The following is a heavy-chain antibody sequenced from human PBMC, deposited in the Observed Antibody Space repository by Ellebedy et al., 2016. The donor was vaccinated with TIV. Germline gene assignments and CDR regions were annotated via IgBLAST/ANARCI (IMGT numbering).Heavy chain of an antibody. Sequence: PGGPLRLSCAVPGSTFSSYAMSWVREAPGKGLEWVAVISYDGSNKYHADSVKGRFTISRDNSKNKLYLQMNSLRAEDKAVYYWARDNSGWDAFDIWGQGTMVTVSS. CDR2: ISYDGSNK. CDR3: ARDNSGWDAFDI. V-gene: IGHV3-30-3*01. CDR1: GSTFSSYA. D-gene: IGHD6-19*01. J-gene: IGHJ3*02.